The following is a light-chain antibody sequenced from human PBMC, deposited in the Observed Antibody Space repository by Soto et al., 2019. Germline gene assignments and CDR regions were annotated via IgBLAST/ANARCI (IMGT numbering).Light chain of an antibody. Sequence: QSALTQPASVSGSPGRSVTISCTGTSSDVGDFNYVSWYQHLPGRAPKLIIYDVTNRPSGISYRFSASKSGRTASLTISGLQDEDEAYSNCSSYSSSTTHVVFGGGTKLTVL. CDR1: SSDVGDFNY. CDR2: DVT. CDR3: SSYSSSTTHVV. J-gene: IGLJ2*01. V-gene: IGLV2-14*03.